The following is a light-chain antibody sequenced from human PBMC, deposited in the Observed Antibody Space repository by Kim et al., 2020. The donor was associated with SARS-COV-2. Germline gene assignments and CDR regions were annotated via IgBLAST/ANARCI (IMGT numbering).Light chain of an antibody. CDR2: YDS. Sequence: AAGKTARITCGGNNSGSKSEHWYQQKPGQAPVLVIYYDSDRPSGIPERFSGSNSGNTATLTISRVEAGDEADYYCQVWDSSSDQEVFGGGTQLTVL. CDR1: NSGSKS. J-gene: IGLJ2*01. CDR3: QVWDSSSDQEV. V-gene: IGLV3-21*04.